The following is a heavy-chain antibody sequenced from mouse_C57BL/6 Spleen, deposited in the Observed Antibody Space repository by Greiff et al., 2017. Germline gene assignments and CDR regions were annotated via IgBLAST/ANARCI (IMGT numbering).Heavy chain of an antibody. V-gene: IGHV5-6*01. CDR1: GFTFSSYG. J-gene: IGHJ2*01. CDR2: ISSGGSYT. CDR3: ARHGGITTVVAYYFDY. Sequence: EVQVVESGGDLVKPGGSLKLSCAASGFTFSSYGMSWVRQTPDKRLEWVATISSGGSYTYYPDSVKGRFTISRDNAKNTLYLQMSSLKSEDTAMYYCARHGGITTVVAYYFDYWGQGTTLTVSS. D-gene: IGHD1-1*01.